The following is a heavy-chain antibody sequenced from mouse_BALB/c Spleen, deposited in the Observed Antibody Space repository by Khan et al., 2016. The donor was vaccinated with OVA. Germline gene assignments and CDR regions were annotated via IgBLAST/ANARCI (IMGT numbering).Heavy chain of an antibody. D-gene: IGHD3-3*01. CDR1: GYTFTSYY. CDR2: INPSNGGT. V-gene: IGHV1S81*02. Sequence: VKLLESGAELVKPGASVKLSCKASGYTFTSYYLYWVNQRPGQGLEWIGEINPSNGGTNCNENFKSKATLTVDKSSSTAYMQLSSLTSEDSAVYYYTSRGFCSFAYWGQGTLVTVSA. CDR3: TSRGFCSFAY. J-gene: IGHJ3*01.